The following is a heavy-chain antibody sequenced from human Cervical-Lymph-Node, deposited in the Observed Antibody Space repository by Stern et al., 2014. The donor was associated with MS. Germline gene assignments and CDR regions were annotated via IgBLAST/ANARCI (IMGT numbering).Heavy chain of an antibody. V-gene: IGHV1-58*02. CDR2: VFVFKGDV. CDR3: ASERYTYYDDQRPPGGFDP. Sequence: QLVQSGPEVKKPGTSVKVYCKASGITFSHSAIQWLRQARGQRPEWVGGVFVFKGDVHYAPRVPGRVNMTRAMSTSTVYMELRSLRSEDTAIYYCASERYTYYDDQRPPGGFDPWGQGTLVTVSS. D-gene: IGHD3-3*01. J-gene: IGHJ5*02. CDR1: GITFSHSA.